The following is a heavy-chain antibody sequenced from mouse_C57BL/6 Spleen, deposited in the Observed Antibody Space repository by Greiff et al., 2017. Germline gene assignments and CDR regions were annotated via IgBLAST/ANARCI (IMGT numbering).Heavy chain of an antibody. CDR2: IDPSDSYT. Sequence: QVQLQQPGAELVRPGTSVKLSCKASGYTFTSYWMHWVKQRPGQGLEWIGVIDPSDSYTNYNQKYKGKATLTVDTSSSTAYMQLSSLTSEDSAVYYCASHDYSNSYYYAMDYWGQGTSVTVSS. CDR1: GYTFTSYW. CDR3: ASHDYSNSYYYAMDY. D-gene: IGHD2-5*01. V-gene: IGHV1-59*01. J-gene: IGHJ4*01.